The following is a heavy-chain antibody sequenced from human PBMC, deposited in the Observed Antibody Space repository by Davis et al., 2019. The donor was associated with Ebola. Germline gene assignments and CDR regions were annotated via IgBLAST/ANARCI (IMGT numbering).Heavy chain of an antibody. Sequence: PGGSLRLSCAASGLTFRNYWMHWVRQAPGKGLVWVSRINSDGSSITYADSVKGRFTISRDNAKNTLYLQMDILRAEDTALYYCAKEAGRYGSGSYVTNWGQGTLVAVSS. J-gene: IGHJ4*02. CDR3: AKEAGRYGSGSYVTN. CDR1: GLTFRNYW. D-gene: IGHD3-10*01. CDR2: INSDGSSI. V-gene: IGHV3-74*01.